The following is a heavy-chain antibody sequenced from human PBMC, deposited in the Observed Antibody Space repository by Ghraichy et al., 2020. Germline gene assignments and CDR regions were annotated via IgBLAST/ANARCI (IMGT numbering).Heavy chain of an antibody. V-gene: IGHV1-69*13. Sequence: SVKVSCKASGGTFSSYAISWVRQAPGQGLEWMGGIIPIFGTANYAQKFQGRVTITADESTSTAYMELSSLRSEDTAMYYCARGTRIQLWFDYWGQGTLVTVSS. CDR3: ARGTRIQLWFDY. D-gene: IGHD5-18*01. CDR1: GGTFSSYA. CDR2: IIPIFGTA. J-gene: IGHJ5*01.